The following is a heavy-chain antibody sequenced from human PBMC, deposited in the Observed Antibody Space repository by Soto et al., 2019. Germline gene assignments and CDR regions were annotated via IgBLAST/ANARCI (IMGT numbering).Heavy chain of an antibody. J-gene: IGHJ6*03. Sequence: LSLTCAASGFTFSSYGMHWVRQAPGKGLEWVAVIWYDGSNKYYADSVKGRFTISRDNSKNTLYLQMNSLRAEDTAVYYCARAGGHGSGSYYSTYYYYYYMDVWGKGTTVTVSS. CDR1: GFTFSSYG. V-gene: IGHV3-33*01. D-gene: IGHD3-10*01. CDR2: IWYDGSNK. CDR3: ARAGGHGSGSYYSTYYYYYYMDV.